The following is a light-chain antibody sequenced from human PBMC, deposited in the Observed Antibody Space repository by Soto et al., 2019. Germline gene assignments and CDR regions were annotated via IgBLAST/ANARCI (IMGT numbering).Light chain of an antibody. V-gene: IGLV6-57*03. CDR1: SGSIASNY. CDR3: QSYDSSNQGVV. CDR2: EDI. Sequence: NFMLTQPHSVSESPGKTVTISCTRSSGSIASNYVQWYQQRPGSAPTTVFYEDIQRPSGVPDRFSGSIDSSSNSASLTISGLKTEDEADYYCQSYDSSNQGVVFGGGTQLTVL. J-gene: IGLJ2*01.